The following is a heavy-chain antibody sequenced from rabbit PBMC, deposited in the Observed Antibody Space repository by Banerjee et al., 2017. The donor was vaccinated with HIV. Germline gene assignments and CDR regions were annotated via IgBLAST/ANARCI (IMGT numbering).Heavy chain of an antibody. Sequence: QQLVESGGGLVKPGASLTLTCKASGFSFSSGYDMCWVRQAPGKGLEWIGCIYAGSSGSTYYASWAKGRFTISKTSSTTVTLQMTSLTAADTATYFCARWEYGGSAFGLWGQGTLVTVS. CDR3: ARWEYGGSAFGL. J-gene: IGHJ3*01. D-gene: IGHD4-2*01. V-gene: IGHV1S40*01. CDR1: GFSFSSGYD. CDR2: IYAGSSGST.